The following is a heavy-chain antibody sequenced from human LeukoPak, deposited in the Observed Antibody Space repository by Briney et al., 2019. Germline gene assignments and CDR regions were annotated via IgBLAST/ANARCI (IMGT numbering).Heavy chain of an antibody. V-gene: IGHV1-3*01. D-gene: IGHD3-10*01. Sequence: GESLKISCKGSGYSFTSYWIGWVRQMPGKGLEWMGWINAGNGNTKYSQKFQGRVTITRDTSASTAYMELSSLRSEDTAVYYCARGYYYGSGVHFDYWGQGTLVTVSS. CDR3: ARGYYYGSGVHFDY. J-gene: IGHJ4*02. CDR1: GYSFTSYW. CDR2: INAGNGNT.